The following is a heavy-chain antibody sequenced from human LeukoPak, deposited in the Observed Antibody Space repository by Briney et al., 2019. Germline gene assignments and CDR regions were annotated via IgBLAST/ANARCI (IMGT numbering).Heavy chain of an antibody. Sequence: PGGSLRLSCAASGFTFSSYAMHWVRQTPGKGLEWVAVISYDGIDKYYADSVKGRFTISRDNSKNTLYLQMNSLRAEDTAVYYCARDELQNPFDYWGQGTLVTVSS. CDR1: GFTFSSYA. V-gene: IGHV3-30*03. J-gene: IGHJ4*02. D-gene: IGHD1-7*01. CDR3: ARDELQNPFDY. CDR2: ISYDGIDK.